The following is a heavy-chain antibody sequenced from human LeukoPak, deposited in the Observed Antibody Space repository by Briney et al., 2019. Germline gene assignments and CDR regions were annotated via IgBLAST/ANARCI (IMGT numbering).Heavy chain of an antibody. CDR3: ARHSVGSPHYFDY. CDR1: GGSISPYY. Sequence: PSETLSLTCTVSGGSISPYYWSWIRQPPGKELEWIAFIFYSGSAHYNPSLTSRVTISVDTSKNQFSLRLTSVTPADTAVYYCARHSVGSPHYFDYWGQGTPVTVSS. CDR2: IFYSGSA. D-gene: IGHD5/OR15-5a*01. V-gene: IGHV4-59*08. J-gene: IGHJ4*02.